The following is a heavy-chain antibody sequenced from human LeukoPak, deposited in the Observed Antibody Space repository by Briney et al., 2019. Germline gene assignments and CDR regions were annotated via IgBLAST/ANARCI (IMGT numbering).Heavy chain of an antibody. Sequence: KPSETLSLTCTVSGGSISSSSYYWGWIRQPPGKGLEWIGSIYYSGSTYYNPSLKSRVTISEDTSKNQFSLKLSSVTAADTAVYYCARPSTDYVWGSYRTGAFDIWGQGTMVTVSS. CDR3: ARPSTDYVWGSYRTGAFDI. J-gene: IGHJ3*02. CDR1: GGSISSSSYY. D-gene: IGHD3-16*02. CDR2: IYYSGST. V-gene: IGHV4-39*01.